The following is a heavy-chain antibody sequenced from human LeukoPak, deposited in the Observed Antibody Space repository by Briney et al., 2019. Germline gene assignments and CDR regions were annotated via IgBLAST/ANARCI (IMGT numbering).Heavy chain of an antibody. J-gene: IGHJ4*02. CDR3: AKDLGLRYFDWLLN. CDR1: GITLSNYG. CDR2: LSGSGGGT. D-gene: IGHD3-9*01. V-gene: IGHV3-23*01. Sequence: PGGSLRLYCAVSGITLSNYGMSWVRQAPGKGLEWVAGLSGSGGGTNYADSVQGRFTISRDNPKNTLYLQMNSLRAEDTAVYYCAKDLGLRYFDWLLNWGQGTLVTVSS.